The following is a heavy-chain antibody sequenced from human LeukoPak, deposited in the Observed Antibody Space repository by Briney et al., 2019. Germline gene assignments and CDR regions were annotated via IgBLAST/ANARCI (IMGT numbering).Heavy chain of an antibody. D-gene: IGHD3-3*01. V-gene: IGHV4-59*01. CDR3: ARVILLEWDNWFDP. Sequence: SETLSLTCTVSGGSISSYYWSWIRQPPGKGLEWIGYIYYSGSTNYNPSLNSRVPVSVDTSKNQFSLKLSSVTAADTAVYYCARVILLEWDNWFDPWGQGTLVTVSS. CDR2: IYYSGST. CDR1: GGSISSYY. J-gene: IGHJ5*02.